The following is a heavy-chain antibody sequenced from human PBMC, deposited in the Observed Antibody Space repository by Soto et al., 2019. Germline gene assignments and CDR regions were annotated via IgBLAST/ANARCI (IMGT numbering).Heavy chain of an antibody. CDR1: GYTFTSYG. D-gene: IGHD4-17*01. CDR2: ISAYNGNT. CDR3: ARIPSYGDYYPYFDY. J-gene: IGHJ4*02. Sequence: QVQLVQSGAEVKKPGASVKVSCKASGYTFTSYGISWVRQAPGQGLEWMGWISAYNGNTNYAQKLQGRVTMTTDTAASTAYMELRSLSSDDTAVDYCARIPSYGDYYPYFDYWGQGPLVTVSS. V-gene: IGHV1-18*01.